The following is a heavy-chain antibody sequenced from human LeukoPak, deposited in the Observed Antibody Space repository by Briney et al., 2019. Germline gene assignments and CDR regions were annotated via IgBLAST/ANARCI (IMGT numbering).Heavy chain of an antibody. CDR2: TWYDGRNN. J-gene: IGHJ6*02. V-gene: IGHV3-33*01. D-gene: IGHD2-21*01. CDR3: ATGESSYYYYYAMDS. Sequence: PGKSLRLSCAASGFTFSSYGMHWVRQAPGKGLEWVAVTWYDGRNNYYAASVKGRFTISRDNSKSTLYLQMNSLRAEDTSVYYCATGESSYYYYYAMDSWGQGTTVTVSS. CDR1: GFTFSSYG.